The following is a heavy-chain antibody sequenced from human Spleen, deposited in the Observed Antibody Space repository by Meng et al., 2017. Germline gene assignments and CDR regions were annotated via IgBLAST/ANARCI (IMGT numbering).Heavy chain of an antibody. CDR3: ARVEGGYPEYYFDY. D-gene: IGHD3-22*01. CDR2: ISYDGSNK. V-gene: IGHV3-30*03. Sequence: QVQMVESGGGVVQPGRSLRLSCAASGFTFNNYGMHWVRQAPGKGLEWVAVISYDGSNKYYADSVKGRFTISRDNSKNTLYLQMNSLRAEDTAVYYCARVEGGYPEYYFDYWGQGTLVTVSS. CDR1: GFTFNNYG. J-gene: IGHJ4*02.